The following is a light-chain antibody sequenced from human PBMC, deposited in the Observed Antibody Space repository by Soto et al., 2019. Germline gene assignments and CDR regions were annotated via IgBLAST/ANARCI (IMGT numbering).Light chain of an antibody. V-gene: IGKV3-15*01. CDR2: GAS. Sequence: EIVMTQSPATLSVSPGERVSLSCRASQSVYSNLAWYQQKPGQAPRLLIYGASTRATGIPARFSGSGSGTEFPLAISSLQSEDFAVYYCQQYNKWPPTFTFGQGTKLEIK. J-gene: IGKJ2*01. CDR1: QSVYSN. CDR3: QQYNKWPPTFT.